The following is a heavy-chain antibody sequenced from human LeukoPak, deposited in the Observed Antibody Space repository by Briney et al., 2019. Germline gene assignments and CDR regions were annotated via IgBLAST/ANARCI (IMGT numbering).Heavy chain of an antibody. J-gene: IGHJ4*02. V-gene: IGHV3-23*01. D-gene: IGHD1-26*01. CDR2: ISGSGGST. Sequence: GGSLRLCSAASGFTFSSYAMSWVRQAPGKGLEWVSTISGSGGSTYYADSVKGRFTISRDNSKNTLYLQMNSLRAEDTAVYYCAKVVGATTSGYFDYWGQGTLVTVSS. CDR1: GFTFSSYA. CDR3: AKVVGATTSGYFDY.